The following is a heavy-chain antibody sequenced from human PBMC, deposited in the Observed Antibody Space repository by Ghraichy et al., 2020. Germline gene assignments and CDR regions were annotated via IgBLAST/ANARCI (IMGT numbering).Heavy chain of an antibody. Sequence: GGSLRLSCSASGFTFSSYAMHWVRQAPGKGLEYVSAISSNGGSTYYADSVKGRFTISRDNSKNTLYLQMSSLRAEDTAVYYCVKDMYDYVWGSYRYTESDYWGQGTLVTVSS. V-gene: IGHV3-64D*06. CDR2: ISSNGGST. J-gene: IGHJ4*02. D-gene: IGHD3-16*02. CDR3: VKDMYDYVWGSYRYTESDY. CDR1: GFTFSSYA.